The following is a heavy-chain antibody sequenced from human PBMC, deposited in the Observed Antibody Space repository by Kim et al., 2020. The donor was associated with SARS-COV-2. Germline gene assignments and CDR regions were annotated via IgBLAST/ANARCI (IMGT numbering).Heavy chain of an antibody. D-gene: IGHD1-26*01. CDR3: ARGLGAVYSGSDY. CDR2: ISPYTGDT. Sequence: ASVKVSCKASGYFFPTYGVSWVRQAPGEGLEWMGWISPYTGDTNSAQKFQDRITMTTDTSKRTAYMELTSLTPDDTAVYYCARGLGAVYSGSDYWRQGTL. CDR1: GYFFPTYG. J-gene: IGHJ4*02. V-gene: IGHV1-18*01.